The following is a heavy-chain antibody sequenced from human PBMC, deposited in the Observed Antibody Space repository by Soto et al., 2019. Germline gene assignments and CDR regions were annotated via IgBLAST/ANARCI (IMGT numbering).Heavy chain of an antibody. Sequence: GVSLRLSCAASGFTFSSYGMHWVRQAPGKGLEWVAVISYDGSNKYYADSVKGRFTISRDNSKNTLYLQMNSLRAEDTAVYYCAKADYYDSSGYYYLWGQGTLVTVSS. V-gene: IGHV3-30*18. J-gene: IGHJ4*02. CDR3: AKADYYDSSGYYYL. D-gene: IGHD3-22*01. CDR2: ISYDGSNK. CDR1: GFTFSSYG.